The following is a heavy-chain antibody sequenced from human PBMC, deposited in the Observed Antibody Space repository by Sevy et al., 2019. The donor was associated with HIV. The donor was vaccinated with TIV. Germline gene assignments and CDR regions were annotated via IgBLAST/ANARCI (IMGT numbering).Heavy chain of an antibody. J-gene: IGHJ5*02. CDR2: ISTYNTVR. Sequence: ASVKVSCKASGYTFTSYGISLVRQAPGQGLEWMGWISTYNTVRNSAQKFHDRVTMTIDTSTSTAYMELGSLRSDDTAVYYCARSTQVAGRSNWFDPWGQGTLVTVSS. CDR3: ARSTQVAGRSNWFDP. V-gene: IGHV1-18*01. CDR1: GYTFTSYG. D-gene: IGHD6-19*01.